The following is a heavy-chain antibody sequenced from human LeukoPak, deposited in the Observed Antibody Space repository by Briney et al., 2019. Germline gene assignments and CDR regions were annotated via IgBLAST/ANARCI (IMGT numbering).Heavy chain of an antibody. CDR2: ISSCSSYI. Sequence: GGSLRLSCAASGFTFSSYSMNWVRQAPGKGLEWVSSISSCSSYIYYADSVKGRFTISRDNAKNSLYLQMNSLRAEDTAVYYCAREGREQWPAPNWFDPWGQGTLVTVSS. D-gene: IGHD6-19*01. V-gene: IGHV3-21*01. CDR1: GFTFSSYS. CDR3: AREGREQWPAPNWFDP. J-gene: IGHJ5*02.